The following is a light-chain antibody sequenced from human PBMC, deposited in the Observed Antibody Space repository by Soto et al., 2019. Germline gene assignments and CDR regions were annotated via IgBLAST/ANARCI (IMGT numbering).Light chain of an antibody. CDR1: SSDVGGYNY. CDR2: EVS. V-gene: IGLV2-14*01. Sequence: QSALTQPASVSGSPGQSITSSCTGTSSDVGGYNYVSWYQQHPGKAPKLMIYEVSNRPSGVSNRFSGSKSGNTASLTISGLQAEDEADYYCSSYTRSSSLVFGTGTKLTVL. J-gene: IGLJ1*01. CDR3: SSYTRSSSLV.